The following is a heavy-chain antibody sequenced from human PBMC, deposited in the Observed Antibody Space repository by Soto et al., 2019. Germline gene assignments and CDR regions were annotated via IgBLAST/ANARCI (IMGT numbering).Heavy chain of an antibody. D-gene: IGHD1-1*01. CDR2: IYYSGTT. V-gene: IGHV4-39*01. Sequence: QLQMQESGPGLVKPSETLSLTCIVSGGSINNNAYYWNWIRQSPQKGLEWIGSIYYSGTTYYNPSLQSRITISIATSRNQFSLKLGSVTAADTAVYFCARRTTSRTKTFDIWGQGTMVIVSS. J-gene: IGHJ3*02. CDR3: ARRTTSRTKTFDI. CDR1: GGSINNNAYY.